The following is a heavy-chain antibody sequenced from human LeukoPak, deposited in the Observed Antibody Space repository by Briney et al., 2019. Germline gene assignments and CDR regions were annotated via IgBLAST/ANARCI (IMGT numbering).Heavy chain of an antibody. CDR2: ISSNGDNT. J-gene: IGHJ4*02. CDR1: GFTFSTYV. Sequence: GGSLRLSCSVSGFTFSTYVMHRVRQAPGKGLEYVSAISSNGDNTYYADSVKGRFTISRDNSKNTLYLQMSSLRPDDTAAYFCVRGTGYWGQGTLVTVSS. CDR3: VRGTGY. V-gene: IGHV3-64D*06.